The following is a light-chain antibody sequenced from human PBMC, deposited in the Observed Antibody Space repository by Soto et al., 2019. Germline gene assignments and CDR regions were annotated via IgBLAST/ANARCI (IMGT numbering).Light chain of an antibody. CDR1: QGINNW. V-gene: IGKV1D-12*01. J-gene: IGKJ4*01. CDR3: QQANSFPLT. CDR2: AAS. Sequence: IQMTQSPSSMTASVGDRITISCRASQGINNWLAWYQQKPGKAPKLLIYAASSLQSWFPSRFSSSGSGTYFTLTISSLQPENSATYYCQQANSFPLTFGGGTKVEIK.